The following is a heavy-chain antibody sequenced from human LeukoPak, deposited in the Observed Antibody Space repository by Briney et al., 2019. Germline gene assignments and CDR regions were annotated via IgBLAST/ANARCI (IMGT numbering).Heavy chain of an antibody. CDR3: ARAPVWTGYYYYMDV. Sequence: GASVKVSCKASGYTFTNYDINWVRQATGQGLEWLGWMNPNSGNTGYAQKLQGRVTITRNTSISTAYMGLSSLRSEDTAVYYCARAPVWTGYYYYMDVWGKGTTVTVSS. D-gene: IGHD3/OR15-3a*01. CDR1: GYTFTNYD. V-gene: IGHV1-8*02. J-gene: IGHJ6*03. CDR2: MNPNSGNT.